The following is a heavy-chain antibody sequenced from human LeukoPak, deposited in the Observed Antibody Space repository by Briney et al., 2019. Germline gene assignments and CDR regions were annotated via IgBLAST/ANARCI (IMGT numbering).Heavy chain of an antibody. V-gene: IGHV3-15*01. J-gene: IGHJ4*02. CDR3: TTGLAARWTHTYYFDY. CDR2: IKSKTDGGTT. D-gene: IGHD1-1*01. CDR1: GFTFTNAW. Sequence: KPGGSLRLSCAASGFTFTNAWMSWVRQALGKGLEWVGRIKSKTDGGTTDNAAPVKGRFTISRDDSKNRLYLQMTSLKAEDTAVYYCTTGLAARWTHTYYFDYWGQGTLVTVSS.